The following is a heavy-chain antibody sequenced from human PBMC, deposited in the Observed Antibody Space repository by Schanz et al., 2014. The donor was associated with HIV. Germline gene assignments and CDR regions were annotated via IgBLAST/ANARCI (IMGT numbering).Heavy chain of an antibody. CDR1: GLTFSSYG. J-gene: IGHJ6*02. Sequence: QVQLVQSGGGVVQPGRSLIISCAASGLTFSSYGMHWVRQAPGKGLEWVAVISYDGSNKYYADSVKGRFTISRDNSKNTLYLQMNSLRAEDTAVYYCARGSGPYYYYYGMDVWGQGTTVTVSS. D-gene: IGHD3-10*01. CDR3: ARGSGPYYYYYGMDV. V-gene: IGHV3-30-3*01. CDR2: ISYDGSNK.